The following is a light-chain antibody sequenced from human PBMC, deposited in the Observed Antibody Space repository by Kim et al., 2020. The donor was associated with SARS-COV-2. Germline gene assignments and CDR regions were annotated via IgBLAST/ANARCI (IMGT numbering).Light chain of an antibody. CDR1: QSISIY. V-gene: IGKV1-39*01. CDR2: AAS. CDR3: QQSYSTPLT. Sequence: ASVGDRVTITCRASQSISIYLNWFQQKPDKAPKLLIYAASSLQSGVPSRFGGSGSGTDFTLTISSLQPEDFATYYCQQSYSTPLTFGGGTKVDIK. J-gene: IGKJ4*01.